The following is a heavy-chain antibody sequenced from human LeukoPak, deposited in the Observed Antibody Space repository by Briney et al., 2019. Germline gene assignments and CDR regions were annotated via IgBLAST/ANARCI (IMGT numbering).Heavy chain of an antibody. J-gene: IGHJ4*02. Sequence: GGSLRLSCAASGFTFSSYGMHWVRQAPGKGLEWVAVIWYDGSNKYYADSVKGRFTISRDNSKSTLYLQMNSLRAEDTAVYYCARDSVVTALDDWGQGTLVTVSS. V-gene: IGHV3-33*01. CDR3: ARDSVVTALDD. D-gene: IGHD2-21*02. CDR2: IWYDGSNK. CDR1: GFTFSSYG.